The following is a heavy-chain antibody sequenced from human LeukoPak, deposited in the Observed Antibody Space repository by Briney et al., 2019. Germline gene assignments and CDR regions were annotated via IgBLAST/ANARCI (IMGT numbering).Heavy chain of an antibody. D-gene: IGHD3-16*02. V-gene: IGHV3-11*04. CDR2: ISSSGTTI. Sequence: GGSLRLSCAASGFTFNNYYMHWVRQAPGKGLEWVSYISSSGTTIYYADSVKGRFTLSRDNAKNSLYLQMNSLRAEDTALYYCARVLSSMDFWGQGTLVTVSS. J-gene: IGHJ4*02. CDR1: GFTFNNYY. CDR3: ARVLSSMDF.